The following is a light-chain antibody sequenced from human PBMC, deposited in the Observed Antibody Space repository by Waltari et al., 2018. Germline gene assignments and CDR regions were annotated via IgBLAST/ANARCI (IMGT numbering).Light chain of an antibody. Sequence: VLTQSPGTLSLSPGERATLSCRASQSLTKRYLAWYQQKPGQAPRLLIYGASSRAAGIPERFSGSGSGTDLTLTISRLEPEDFAVYYCQQYGSSILYTFGQGTKVEIK. CDR3: QQYGSSILYT. CDR1: QSLTKRY. J-gene: IGKJ2*01. CDR2: GAS. V-gene: IGKV3-20*01.